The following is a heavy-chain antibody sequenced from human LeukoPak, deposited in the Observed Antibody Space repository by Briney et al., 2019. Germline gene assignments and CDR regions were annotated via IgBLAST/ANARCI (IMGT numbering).Heavy chain of an antibody. CDR2: IYYSGST. V-gene: IGHV4-59*01. CDR1: GGSISSYY. J-gene: IGHJ3*02. CDR3: ARVGRRDAFDI. Sequence: SETLSLTCTVSGGSISSYYWSWIRQPPGKGLEWIGYIYYSGSTNYNPSLKSRVTISVDTSKNQFSLKLSSVTAADTAVYYCARVGRRDAFDIWGQGTMVTVSS.